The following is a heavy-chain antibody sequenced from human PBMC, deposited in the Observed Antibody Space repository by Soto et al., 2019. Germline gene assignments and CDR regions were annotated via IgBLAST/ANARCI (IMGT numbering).Heavy chain of an antibody. Sequence: QLQLQESGSGRVRPSQTLSLTCAVSGGSISSGGYSWNWIRQPPGKGLEWIGYIYHSGSTLYNPSIKSRVTISVDKSKNQFSLKLSSVTAADTAVYSGARDQLEGNWFDPWGQGTLVTVSS. V-gene: IGHV4-30-2*01. D-gene: IGHD1-1*01. CDR1: GGSISSGGYS. J-gene: IGHJ5*02. CDR2: IYHSGST. CDR3: ARDQLEGNWFDP.